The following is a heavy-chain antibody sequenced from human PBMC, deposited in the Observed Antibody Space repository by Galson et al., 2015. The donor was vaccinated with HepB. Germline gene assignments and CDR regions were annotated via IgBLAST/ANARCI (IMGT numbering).Heavy chain of an antibody. D-gene: IGHD6-13*01. J-gene: IGHJ6*03. CDR2: IDPSDSYT. V-gene: IGHV5-10-1*01. CDR3: ARLLGVRIAAAGTEVSGVGGGAALPYYYYMDV. CDR1: GYSFTSYW. Sequence: QSGAEVKKPGESLRISCKGSGYSFTSYWISWVRQMPGKGLEWMGRIDPSDSYTNYSPSFQGHVTISADKSISTAYLQWSSLKASDTAMYYCARLLGVRIAAAGTEVSGVGGGAALPYYYYMDVWGKGTTVTVSS.